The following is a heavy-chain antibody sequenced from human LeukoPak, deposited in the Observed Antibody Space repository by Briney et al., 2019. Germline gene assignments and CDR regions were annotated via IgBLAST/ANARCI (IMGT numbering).Heavy chain of an antibody. CDR3: ARGGSMVFFNYFDY. V-gene: IGHV4-34*01. Sequence: SETLSLTCAVYGGSFSGYYWTWIRQPPGKGLEWIGEINRSGSTNYNPSLKSRVTISVDTSKNQFSLKLSSVTAADTAVYYCARGGSMVFFNYFDYWGQGTLVTVSS. CDR1: GGSFSGYY. D-gene: IGHD3-10*01. CDR2: INRSGST. J-gene: IGHJ4*02.